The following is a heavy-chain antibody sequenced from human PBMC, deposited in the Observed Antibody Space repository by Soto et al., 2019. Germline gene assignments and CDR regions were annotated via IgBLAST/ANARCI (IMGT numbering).Heavy chain of an antibody. D-gene: IGHD3-3*02. CDR1: GDSISSSNSH. J-gene: IGHJ3*02. V-gene: IGHV4-39*01. CDR2: VYYGGAIFYSGNI. Sequence: SETRSRTWTVSGDSISSSNSHWAWTRQPPGKGLEYIGSVYYGGAIFYSGNIYYNPSLKSRVTISVDTSKNQFSLRLSSVTAADTGVYYCVRYDRINMKPYSPEGFHIWGQGTRVTVS. CDR3: VRYDRINMKPYSPEGFHI.